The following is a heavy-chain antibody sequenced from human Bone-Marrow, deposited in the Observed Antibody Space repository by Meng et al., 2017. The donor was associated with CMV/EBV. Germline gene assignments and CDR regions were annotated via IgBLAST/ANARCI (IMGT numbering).Heavy chain of an antibody. CDR1: GGTFSSYA. D-gene: IGHD2-8*01. J-gene: IGHJ6*02. CDR3: ARRVSYYHYGMDV. Sequence: ALVKVSCKASGGTFSSYAISWVRQAPGQGLEWMGWINPNSGGTNYAQKFQGRVTMTRDTSISTAYMELSRLRSDDTAVYYCARRVSYYHYGMDVWGQGTTVTVSS. V-gene: IGHV1-2*02. CDR2: INPNSGGT.